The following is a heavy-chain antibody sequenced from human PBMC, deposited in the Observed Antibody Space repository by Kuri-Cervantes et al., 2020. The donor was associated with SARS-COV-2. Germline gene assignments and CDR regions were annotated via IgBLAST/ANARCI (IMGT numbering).Heavy chain of an antibody. D-gene: IGHD7-27*01. Sequence: SVKVSCKASEGTFFSYAISWVRQAPGQGLEWMGGIIPIFGTANYAQKFQGRVTITADESTSTAYMELSSLRSEDTAVYYCARGGWGRRDGDYYYYYMDVWGKGTTVTVSS. CDR1: EGTFFSYA. CDR3: ARGGWGRRDGDYYYYYMDV. J-gene: IGHJ6*03. V-gene: IGHV1-69*13. CDR2: IIPIFGTA.